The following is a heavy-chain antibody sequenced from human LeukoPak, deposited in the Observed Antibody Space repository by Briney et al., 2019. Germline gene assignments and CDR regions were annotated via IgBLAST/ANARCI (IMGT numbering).Heavy chain of an antibody. J-gene: IGHJ4*02. D-gene: IGHD1-26*01. Sequence: ASVKVSCKASGYTFTGYYIQWVRQAPGQGLEWMGWINPNSGGTNYAQKFQGWVTMTRDTSISTAYMELSRLRSDDTAVYYCARSSRSSLYYFDYWGQGTLVTVSS. V-gene: IGHV1-2*04. CDR3: ARSSRSSLYYFDY. CDR2: INPNSGGT. CDR1: GYTFTGYY.